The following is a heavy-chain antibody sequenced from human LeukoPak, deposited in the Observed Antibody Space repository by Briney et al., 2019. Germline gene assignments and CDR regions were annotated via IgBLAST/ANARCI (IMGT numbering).Heavy chain of an antibody. CDR3: ASRAAARHHFDY. Sequence: ASVKVSCKASGYTFTSYYMHWVRQAPGQGLEWMGIINPSGGSTSYAQKFQGRVTMTRDTSTSTVYMELSSLRSEDTAVYYCASRAAARHHFDYWGQGTLVTVSS. J-gene: IGHJ4*02. CDR2: INPSGGST. D-gene: IGHD6-6*01. CDR1: GYTFTSYY. V-gene: IGHV1-46*01.